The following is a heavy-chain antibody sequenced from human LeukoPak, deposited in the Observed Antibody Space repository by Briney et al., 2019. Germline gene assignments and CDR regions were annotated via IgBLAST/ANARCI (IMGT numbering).Heavy chain of an antibody. CDR1: GYSIRSGDY. D-gene: IGHD3-3*01. CDR3: TRAPNYDFWSGYLDY. CDR2: IYHSGST. V-gene: IGHV4-38-2*02. Sequence: SETLSLTCTVSGYSIRSGDYWGWIRQPPGKGLEWIGNIYHSGSTYYNPSLKSRVIISVDTSKDHFSLKLSSVTAADTAVYYCTRAPNYDFWSGYLDYWGQEPWSPSPQ. J-gene: IGHJ4*01.